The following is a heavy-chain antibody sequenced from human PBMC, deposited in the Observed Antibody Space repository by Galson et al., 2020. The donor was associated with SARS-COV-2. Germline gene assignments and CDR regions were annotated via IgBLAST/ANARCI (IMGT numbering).Heavy chain of an antibody. J-gene: IGHJ4*02. CDR1: GGSISSGGYY. D-gene: IGHD3-3*01. Sequence: ETSETLSLTCTVSGGSISSGGYYWSWIRQHPGKGLERIGYIYYSGSTYYNPSLKSRVTISVDTSKNQFSLKLSSVTAADTAVYYCARGLTIFGVVSNFDYWGQGTLVTVSS. V-gene: IGHV4-31*03. CDR2: IYYSGST. CDR3: ARGLTIFGVVSNFDY.